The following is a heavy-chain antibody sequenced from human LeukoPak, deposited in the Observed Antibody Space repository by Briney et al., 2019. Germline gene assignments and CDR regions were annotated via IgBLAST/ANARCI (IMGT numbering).Heavy chain of an antibody. V-gene: IGHV5-51*01. D-gene: IGHD6-6*01. J-gene: IGHJ4*02. CDR3: ARRWYSSSSTPFFDY. Sequence: GESLKISCKGSGYSFTNYWIGWVRQMPGKGLEWMGIIYPGDSDTRYSPSFQGQVTISADKSITTAYLQWSSLKASDTAMYYCARRWYSSSSTPFFDYWGQGTLVTVSS. CDR1: GYSFTNYW. CDR2: IYPGDSDT.